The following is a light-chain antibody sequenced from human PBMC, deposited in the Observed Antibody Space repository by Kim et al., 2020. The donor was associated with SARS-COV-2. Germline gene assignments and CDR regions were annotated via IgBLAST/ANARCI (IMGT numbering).Light chain of an antibody. CDR2: GAS. Sequence: SPGERAPLSCRASQSVSSNLAWYQQKPGQAPRLLIYGASTRATGIPARFSGSGSGTEFTLTISSLQSEDFAVYYCQQYNNWRAWTFGQGTKVDIK. CDR3: QQYNNWRAWT. V-gene: IGKV3-15*01. CDR1: QSVSSN. J-gene: IGKJ1*01.